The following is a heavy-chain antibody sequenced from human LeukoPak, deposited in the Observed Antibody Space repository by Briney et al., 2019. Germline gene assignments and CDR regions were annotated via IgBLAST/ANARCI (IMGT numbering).Heavy chain of an antibody. D-gene: IGHD3-10*01. V-gene: IGHV3-30*18. CDR2: ISYDGSNK. CDR3: AKDISGTYYYMDV. CDR1: GFTFSSYG. J-gene: IGHJ6*03. Sequence: GGSLRLSCAASGFTFSSYGMHWVRQAPGKGLEWVAVISYDGSNKYYADSVKGRFTISRDNSKNTLYLQMNSLRAEDTAVYYCAKDISGTYYYMDVWGKGTTVTVSS.